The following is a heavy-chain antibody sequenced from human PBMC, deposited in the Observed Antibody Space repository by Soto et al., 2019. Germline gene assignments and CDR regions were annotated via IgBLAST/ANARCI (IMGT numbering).Heavy chain of an antibody. CDR3: AHVRRYDGAKSYDY. CDR1: GFSLSDARMG. Sequence: QVTLKESGPVLVKPTETLTLTCAVSGFSLSDARMGVSWIRQPPGKALEWLAHIFWSDEKSYSSSLQSRLIISKDTSKGQVVLTMTNMDPVDTATYFWAHVRRYDGAKSYDYWGRGTLVTVSS. V-gene: IGHV2-26*01. J-gene: IGHJ4*02. CDR2: IFWSDEK. D-gene: IGHD3-3*01.